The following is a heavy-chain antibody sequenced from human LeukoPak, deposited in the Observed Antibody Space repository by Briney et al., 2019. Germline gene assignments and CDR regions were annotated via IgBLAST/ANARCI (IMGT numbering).Heavy chain of an antibody. D-gene: IGHD1-26*01. CDR3: AREASYRYRNWFDP. CDR2: ISSNGGST. J-gene: IGHJ5*02. Sequence: GGSLRLSCAASGFTFSSYAMHRVRQAPGKGLEYVSAISSNGGSTYYANSVKGRFTISRDNSKNTLYLQMGSLRAEDMAVYYCAREASYRYRNWFDPWGQGTLVTVSS. V-gene: IGHV3-64*01. CDR1: GFTFSSYA.